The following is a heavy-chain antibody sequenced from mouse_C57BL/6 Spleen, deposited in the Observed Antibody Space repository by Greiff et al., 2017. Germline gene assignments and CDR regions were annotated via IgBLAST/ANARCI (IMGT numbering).Heavy chain of an antibody. Sequence: LQESGPELVKPGASVKISCKASGYAFSSSWMNWVKQRPGKGLEWIGRIYPGDGDTNYNGKFKGKATLTADKSSSTAYMQLSSLTSEDSAVYFCARSGIYYDYDRAMDYWGQGTSVTVSS. D-gene: IGHD2-4*01. CDR1: GYAFSSSW. J-gene: IGHJ4*01. CDR2: IYPGDGDT. V-gene: IGHV1-82*01. CDR3: ARSGIYYDYDRAMDY.